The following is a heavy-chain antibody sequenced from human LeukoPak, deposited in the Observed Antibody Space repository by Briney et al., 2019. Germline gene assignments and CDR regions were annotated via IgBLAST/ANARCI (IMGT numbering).Heavy chain of an antibody. Sequence: SETLSLTCTVSGGSISSSSYYWGWIRQPPGKGLEWIGSIYYSGSTYYNPSLKSRVTISVDTSKNQFSLKLSSVTAADTAVYYCATEGRRGTSSLKIFDYWGQGTLVTVSS. CDR1: GGSISSSSYY. D-gene: IGHD6-6*01. CDR2: IYYSGST. V-gene: IGHV4-39*02. CDR3: ATEGRRGTSSLKIFDY. J-gene: IGHJ4*02.